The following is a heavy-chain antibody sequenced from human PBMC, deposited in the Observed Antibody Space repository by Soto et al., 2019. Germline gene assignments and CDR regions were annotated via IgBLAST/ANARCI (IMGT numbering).Heavy chain of an antibody. CDR3: AQDISRVYYYYGMDV. V-gene: IGHV3-43*01. CDR1: GFTFSRYA. J-gene: IGHJ6*02. Sequence: PGGSLRLSCAASGFTFSRYAMSWVRQAPGKGLEWVSLISWDGGSTYYADSVKGRLTISRDNSKNSLYLQMNSLRTEDTALYYCAQDISRVYYYYGMDVWGQGTTVTVSS. CDR2: ISWDGGST.